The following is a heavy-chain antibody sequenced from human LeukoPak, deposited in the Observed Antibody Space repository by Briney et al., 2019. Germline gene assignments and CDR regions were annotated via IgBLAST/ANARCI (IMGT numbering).Heavy chain of an antibody. D-gene: IGHD5-18*01. CDR1: GGSFSGYY. J-gene: IGHJ4*02. Sequence: SETLSLTCAVYGGSFSGYYWSWIRQPPGKGLEWIGEINHSGSTNYNLSLKSRVTISVDTSKNQFSLKLSSVTAADTAVYYCARGDSYGYLTANYFDYWGQGTLVTVSS. CDR2: INHSGST. CDR3: ARGDSYGYLTANYFDY. V-gene: IGHV4-34*01.